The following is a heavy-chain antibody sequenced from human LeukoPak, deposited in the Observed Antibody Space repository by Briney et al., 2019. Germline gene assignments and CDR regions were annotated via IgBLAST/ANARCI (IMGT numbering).Heavy chain of an antibody. CDR1: GFTFSSCA. V-gene: IGHV3-64*01. D-gene: IGHD3-10*01. CDR2: ISSNGGST. Sequence: PGGSLRLSCAASGFTFSSCAMHWVRQAPGKGLEYVSAISSNGGSTYYANSVKGRFTISRDNSKNTLYLQMGSLRAEDMAVYYCAKDGGYYGSGSYYKCGYYFDYWGQGTLVTVSS. CDR3: AKDGGYYGSGSYYKCGYYFDY. J-gene: IGHJ4*02.